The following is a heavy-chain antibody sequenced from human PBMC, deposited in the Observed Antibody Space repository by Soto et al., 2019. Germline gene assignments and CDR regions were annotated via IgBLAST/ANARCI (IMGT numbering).Heavy chain of an antibody. CDR3: ARVLYSSSSPSAFDI. CDR2: IIAGNGNT. Sequence: ASVKVSCKASGYTFTNYIITWVRQAPGQGLEWMGWIIAGNGNTKYSQKFQGRVTITRDTSASTAYMELSSLRSEDTAVYYCARVLYSSSSPSAFDIWGQGTMVTVS. V-gene: IGHV1-3*01. J-gene: IGHJ3*02. D-gene: IGHD6-13*01. CDR1: GYTFTNYI.